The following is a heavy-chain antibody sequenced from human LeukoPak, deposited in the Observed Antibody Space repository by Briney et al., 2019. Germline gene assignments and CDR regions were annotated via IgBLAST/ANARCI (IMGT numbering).Heavy chain of an antibody. V-gene: IGHV3-74*03. CDR2: IHPDGSIT. D-gene: IGHD5-12*01. J-gene: IGHJ5*02. CDR3: APQQTYSPYNWFDP. CDR1: GFTISNYW. Sequence: GGSLRLSCVGSGFTISNYWMHWVRQAPGTGLVWVSRIHPDGSITTYAGSVKGRFTISRDNAKNTLYLQMNSLRAEDTAVYYCAPQQTYSPYNWFDPWGQGTLVTVSS.